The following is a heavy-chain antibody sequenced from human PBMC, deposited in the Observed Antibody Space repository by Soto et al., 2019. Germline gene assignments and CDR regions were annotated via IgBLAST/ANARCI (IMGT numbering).Heavy chain of an antibody. V-gene: IGHV3-15*01. J-gene: IGHJ6*02. Sequence: GGSLRLSCAASGFTFSNAWMSWVRQAPGKGLEWVGRIKSKTDGGTTDYAAPVKGRFTISRDDSKNTLYLQMNSLKTEDTAVYYCTTAGGTAMVTSDNYYYYYGMDVWGQGTTVPSP. CDR2: IKSKTDGGTT. CDR1: GFTFSNAW. D-gene: IGHD5-18*01. CDR3: TTAGGTAMVTSDNYYYYYGMDV.